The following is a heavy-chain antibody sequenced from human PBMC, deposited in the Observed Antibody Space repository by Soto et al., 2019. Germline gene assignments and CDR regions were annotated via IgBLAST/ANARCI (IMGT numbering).Heavy chain of an antibody. Sequence: EVQLVESGGGLIQPGGSLTVSCAASGFTVSSNYMSWVRQAPGKGLEWVSVIYSGGSTYYADSVKGRFTISRDNSRNTVSLQMHSLRGEDTAVYYCARDYGDRHYYYGMDVWCQGTTVTVSS. D-gene: IGHD7-27*01. CDR3: ARDYGDRHYYYGMDV. J-gene: IGHJ6*02. CDR2: IYSGGST. V-gene: IGHV3-53*01. CDR1: GFTVSSNY.